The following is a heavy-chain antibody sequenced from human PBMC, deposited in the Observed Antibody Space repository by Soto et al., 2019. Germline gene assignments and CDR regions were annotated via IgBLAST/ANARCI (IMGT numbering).Heavy chain of an antibody. Sequence: QVQLQESGPGLVKPSETLSLTCTVSCGSISSYYWSWIRQPPGKGLEWIGYIYYSGSTNYNPYLKSRVTISVDTSKNQFSLKLSSVTASDTAVYYCARQGGAFGVVNLPHDDYYYMDVGVKGTTVTVSS. D-gene: IGHD3-3*01. CDR1: CGSISSYY. CDR2: IYYSGST. V-gene: IGHV4-59*08. J-gene: IGHJ6*03. CDR3: ARQGGAFGVVNLPHDDYYYMDV.